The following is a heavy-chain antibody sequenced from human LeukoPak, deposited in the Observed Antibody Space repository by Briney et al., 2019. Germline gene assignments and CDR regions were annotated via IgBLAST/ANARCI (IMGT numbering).Heavy chain of an antibody. D-gene: IGHD3-3*01. V-gene: IGHV1-3*01. CDR3: ARDETSYYDFWSGYRTPYYGMDV. CDR2: INAGNGNT. Sequence: ASVRVSCKASGYTFTSYAMHWVRQAPGQRLEWMGWINAGNGNTKYSQKFQGRVTITRDTSASTAYMELSSLRSEDTAVYYCARDETSYYDFWSGYRTPYYGMDVWGQGTTVTVSS. CDR1: GYTFTSYA. J-gene: IGHJ6*02.